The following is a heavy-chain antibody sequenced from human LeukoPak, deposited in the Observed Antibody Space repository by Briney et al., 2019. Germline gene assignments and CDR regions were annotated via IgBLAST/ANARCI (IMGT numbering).Heavy chain of an antibody. CDR2: ISGSGANT. V-gene: IGHV3-23*01. J-gene: IGHJ6*03. CDR3: AKVKYSYDTSGPNGLGYYCYRDV. D-gene: IGHD3-22*01. Sequence: PGGSLRLSCAASGFTFSTFAMTWVRQAPGKGLEWVSGISGSGANTYYADSVKGRFTISRDNTKNTLYLQKSSLRVEDTAVYDCAKVKYSYDTSGPNGLGYYCYRDVWGKGTTVSVSS. CDR1: GFTFSTFA.